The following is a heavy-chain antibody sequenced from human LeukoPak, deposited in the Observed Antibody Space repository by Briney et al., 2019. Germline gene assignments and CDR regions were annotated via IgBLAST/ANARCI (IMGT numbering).Heavy chain of an antibody. CDR3: ARGVYGGNSRYYYYYMDV. D-gene: IGHD4-23*01. V-gene: IGHV4-59*01. J-gene: IGHJ6*03. Sequence: SETPSLTCTVSGGSISSYYWSWIRQPPGKGLEWIGYIYYSGSTNYNPSLKSRVTISVDTSKNQFSLKLSSVTAADTAVYYCARGVYGGNSRYYYYYMDVWGKGTTVTISS. CDR1: GGSISSYY. CDR2: IYYSGST.